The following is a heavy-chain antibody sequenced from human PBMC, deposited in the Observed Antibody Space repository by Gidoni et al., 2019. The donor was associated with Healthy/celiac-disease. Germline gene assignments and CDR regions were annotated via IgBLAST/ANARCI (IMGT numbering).Heavy chain of an antibody. D-gene: IGHD3-3*01. CDR2: NKSKTDGGTT. CDR3: TTEGYDFWSGYPGPMDV. CDR1: GFTFINAW. J-gene: IGHJ6*03. V-gene: IGHV3-15*01. Sequence: EVQLVESGGGLVKPGGSLRRSCAASGFTFINAWMCWVPQATGKGLEGVGRNKSKTDGGTTDYAAPVKGRFTISRDDSKNTLYLQMNSLKTEDTAVYYCTTEGYDFWSGYPGPMDVWGKGTTVTVSS.